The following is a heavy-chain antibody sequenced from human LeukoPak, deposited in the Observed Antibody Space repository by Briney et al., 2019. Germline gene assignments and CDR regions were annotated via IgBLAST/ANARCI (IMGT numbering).Heavy chain of an antibody. Sequence: GGSLRLPCAASGFPFRNYGMHWVRQAPGKGPEWVAVIWSDGSNKHYADSARGRFTISRDNSKNTLYLQMNSLRADDTAVYYCARVTMVAGASYNWFVVWGQGTLVTVST. D-gene: IGHD2-15*01. CDR2: IWSDGSNK. J-gene: IGHJ5*02. CDR3: ARVTMVAGASYNWFVV. CDR1: GFPFRNYG. V-gene: IGHV3-33*01.